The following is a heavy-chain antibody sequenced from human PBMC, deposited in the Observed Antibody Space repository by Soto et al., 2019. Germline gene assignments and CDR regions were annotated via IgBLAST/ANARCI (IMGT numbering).Heavy chain of an antibody. CDR2: IYYSGST. D-gene: IGHD2-15*01. CDR3: AREPKPYCSGGSCYSSGGMDV. J-gene: IGHJ6*02. Sequence: SETLSLTCTVSGGSISSGGYYWSWIRQHPGKGLEWIGYIYYSGSTYYNPSLKSRVTISVDTSKNQFSLKLSSVTAADTAVYYCAREPKPYCSGGSCYSSGGMDVWGQGTTVTVSS. CDR1: GGSISSGGYY. V-gene: IGHV4-31*03.